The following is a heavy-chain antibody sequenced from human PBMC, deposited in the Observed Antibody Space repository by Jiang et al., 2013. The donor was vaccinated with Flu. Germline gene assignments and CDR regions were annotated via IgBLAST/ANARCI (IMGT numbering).Heavy chain of an antibody. V-gene: IGHV6-1*01. Sequence: NWIRQSPSRGLEWLGRTYYRSKWYNDYGVSVKSRITINPDTSKNQFSLHLNSVTPEDTAVYYCARDSSGSSGRPDFDLWGRGTLVTVSS. J-gene: IGHJ2*01. CDR3: ARDSSGSSGRPDFDL. CDR2: TYYRSKWYN. D-gene: IGHD3-22*01.